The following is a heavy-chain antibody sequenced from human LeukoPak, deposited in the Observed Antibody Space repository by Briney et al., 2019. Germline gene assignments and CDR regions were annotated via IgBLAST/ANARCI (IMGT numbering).Heavy chain of an antibody. J-gene: IGHJ3*02. CDR3: ARSYGSGSCCAFDI. CDR1: GGSISSGSYY. D-gene: IGHD3-10*01. Sequence: SQTLSLTCTVSGGSISSGSYYWSWIRQPAGKGLEWIGRIYTSGSTNYNPSLKSRVTISVDTSKNQFSLKLSSVAAADTAVYYCARSYGSGSCCAFDIWGQGTMVTVSS. CDR2: IYTSGST. V-gene: IGHV4-61*02.